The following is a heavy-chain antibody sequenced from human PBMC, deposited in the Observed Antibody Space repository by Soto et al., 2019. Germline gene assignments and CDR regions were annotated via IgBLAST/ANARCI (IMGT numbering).Heavy chain of an antibody. CDR2: IIPVFDKA. V-gene: IGHV1-69*01. CDR1: GGSFGSSA. D-gene: IGHD3-16*01. CDR3: ARLRRDWGDAFDL. Sequence: QVQLVQSGADVKKPGSSVKVSCKASGGSFGSSAISWVRQAPAQGLEWMGEIIPVFDKANYAQNFQGRLTITADEPTGTVFMQLGSLRSEDTAVYFCARLRRDWGDAFDLWGLGTVVTVSS. J-gene: IGHJ3*01.